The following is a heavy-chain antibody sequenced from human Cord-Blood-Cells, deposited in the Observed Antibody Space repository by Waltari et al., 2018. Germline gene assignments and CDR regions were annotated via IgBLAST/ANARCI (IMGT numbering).Heavy chain of an antibody. J-gene: IGHJ3*02. CDR3: ARDPGRDSSSSGDAFDI. CDR2: IIPIFGTA. V-gene: IGHV1-69*01. CDR1: GGTFSSYA. Sequence: QVQLVQSGAEVKKPGYSVKVSCKASGGTFSSYAISWVRRAPGQGLEWMGGIIPIFGTANYAQKFQGRVTITADESTSTAYMELSSLRSEDTAVYYCARDPGRDSSSSGDAFDIWGQGTMVTVSS. D-gene: IGHD6-6*01.